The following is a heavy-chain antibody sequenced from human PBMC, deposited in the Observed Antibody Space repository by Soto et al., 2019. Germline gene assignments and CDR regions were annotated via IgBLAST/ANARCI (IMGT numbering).Heavy chain of an antibody. CDR2: IYSGGST. CDR1: GFTVSSNY. CDR3: ARDYFWVAWNYML. J-gene: IGHJ4*02. Sequence: GGSLRLSCAASGFTVSSNYMSWVRQAQGKGLEWVSIIYSGGSTYYADSVKGRFTISRDNSKNTLYLQMNSLRAEDTAVYYCARDYFWVAWNYMLWGQGTLVTVSS. D-gene: IGHD1-7*01. V-gene: IGHV3-53*01.